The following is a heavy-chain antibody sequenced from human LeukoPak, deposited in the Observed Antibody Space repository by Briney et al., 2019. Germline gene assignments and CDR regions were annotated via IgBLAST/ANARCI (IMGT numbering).Heavy chain of an antibody. D-gene: IGHD3-10*01. CDR1: GYTFTGYY. Sequence: ASVKVSCKASGYTFTGYYMHWVRQAPGQGLEWMGRINPNSGGTNYAQKFQGRVIMTRDTSISTAYMELSRLRSDDTAVYYCARDVVRALGTTIEYYYYGMDVWGQGTTVTVSS. CDR3: ARDVVRALGTTIEYYYYGMDV. J-gene: IGHJ6*02. CDR2: INPNSGGT. V-gene: IGHV1-2*06.